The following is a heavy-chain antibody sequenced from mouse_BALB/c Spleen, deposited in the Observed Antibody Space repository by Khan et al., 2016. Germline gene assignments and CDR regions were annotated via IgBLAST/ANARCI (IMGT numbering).Heavy chain of an antibody. Sequence: QIQLVQSGPELKKPGETVKISCKASGYSLRNYGMNWVKQAPGKGLKWMGWINTYTGEPKYDDEFKGRFAFSFETSANTAYLQINNLKNEDMATYFCARHYYGSRGNYFDYWGQGTTLTVSS. CDR1: GYSLRNYG. V-gene: IGHV9-1*02. J-gene: IGHJ2*01. CDR2: INTYTGEP. D-gene: IGHD1-1*01. CDR3: ARHYYGSRGNYFDY.